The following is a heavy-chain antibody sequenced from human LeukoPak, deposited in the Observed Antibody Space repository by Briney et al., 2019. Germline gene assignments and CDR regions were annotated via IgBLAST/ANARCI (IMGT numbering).Heavy chain of an antibody. J-gene: IGHJ3*02. CDR1: GYTFTGYY. V-gene: IGHV1-2*02. Sequence: ASVKVSCKASGYTFTGYYMHWVRQSPGQGLEWMGWINPNSVGTNYAQKLQGRVTMTRDTSISTAYMELSRLRSDDTAVYYCATTTQAAAAGARSTFDIWGQGTMVTVSS. CDR3: ATTTQAAAAGARSTFDI. D-gene: IGHD6-13*01. CDR2: INPNSVGT.